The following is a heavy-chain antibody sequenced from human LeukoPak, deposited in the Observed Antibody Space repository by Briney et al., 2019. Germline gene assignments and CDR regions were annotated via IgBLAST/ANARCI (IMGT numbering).Heavy chain of an antibody. CDR3: AKDRETTASGTFDY. J-gene: IGHJ4*02. D-gene: IGHD6-13*01. CDR2: ISYDGSNK. Sequence: PGGSLRLSCAPSGFSFSSYGMHWVRQAPGKGLEWVAVISYDGSNKYYGDSVKGRFTISRDNSKNTLYLQMDSLGAEDTGVYYCAKDRETTASGTFDYWGQGTLVTVSS. V-gene: IGHV3-30*18. CDR1: GFSFSSYG.